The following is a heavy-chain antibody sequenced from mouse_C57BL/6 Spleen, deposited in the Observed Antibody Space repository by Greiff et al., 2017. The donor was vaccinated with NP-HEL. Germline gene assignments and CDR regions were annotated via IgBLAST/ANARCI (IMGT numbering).Heavy chain of an antibody. Sequence: QVQLKESGPGILQPSQTLSLTCSFSGFSLSTFGMGVGWIRQPSGKGLEWLAHIWWDDDKYYNPALKSRLTISKDTSKNQVFLKIANVDTADTATYYCARPIYYDYDTLGYYAMDYWGQGTSVTVSS. V-gene: IGHV8-8*01. CDR3: ARPIYYDYDTLGYYAMDY. D-gene: IGHD2-4*01. CDR2: IWWDDDK. CDR1: GFSLSTFGMG. J-gene: IGHJ4*01.